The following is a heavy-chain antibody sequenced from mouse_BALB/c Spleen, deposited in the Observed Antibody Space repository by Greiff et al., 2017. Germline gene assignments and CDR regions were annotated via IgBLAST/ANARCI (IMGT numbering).Heavy chain of an antibody. J-gene: IGHJ2*01. CDR3: ARGDYYGSYFDD. CDR1: GFTFSDYY. Sequence: EVQRVESGGGLVKPGGSLKLSCAASGFTFSDYYMYWVRQTPEKRLEWVATISDGGSYTYYPDSVKGRFTIARDNAKNNLYLQMSSLKSEDTAMYYCARGDYYGSYFDDWGQGTTLTVSS. CDR2: ISDGGSYT. V-gene: IGHV5-4*02. D-gene: IGHD1-1*01.